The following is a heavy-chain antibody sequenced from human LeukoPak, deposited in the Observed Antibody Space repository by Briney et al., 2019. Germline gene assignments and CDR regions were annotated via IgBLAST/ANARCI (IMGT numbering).Heavy chain of an antibody. CDR1: GYNFAGYY. Sequence: ASVKVSCKPSGYNFAGYYLHWVRQAPGQGLEWMGWINPNSGGTNYAQRFQGRVTMTRDTSIATAYMELSNLTSDDTAVYYCARDLRSGSGWYWGFDYWGQGTLVTVSS. V-gene: IGHV1-2*02. CDR2: INPNSGGT. D-gene: IGHD6-19*01. CDR3: ARDLRSGSGWYWGFDY. J-gene: IGHJ4*02.